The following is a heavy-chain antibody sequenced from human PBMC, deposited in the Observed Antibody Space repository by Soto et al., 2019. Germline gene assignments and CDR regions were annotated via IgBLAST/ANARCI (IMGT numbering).Heavy chain of an antibody. CDR2: IYRDGKT. J-gene: IGHJ3*01. Sequence: EVQLVESGGGLVQPGGSLRLSCLASGFTVSSSFMNWVRQAPGKGPEWVSVIYRDGKTFYADSVKGRFTISRDKAKNTLYRPMSGLRVGDAAVSYGARDIPEERDVTWGAFDVGGHGTMFTVSS. V-gene: IGHV3-66*01. CDR3: ARDIPEERDVTWGAFDV. CDR1: GFTVSSSF. D-gene: IGHD2-21*01.